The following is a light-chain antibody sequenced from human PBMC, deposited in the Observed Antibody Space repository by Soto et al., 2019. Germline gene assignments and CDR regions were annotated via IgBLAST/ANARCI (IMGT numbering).Light chain of an antibody. Sequence: DIHMTQSPSSLSASVGDRVTITCRASQSISSSLNWYQQKAGKAPNLLIYDTSSLQSGVPPRFIGRGSGTDFTLTISSLQPEDFASYYCQQSYSTPRTFGQGTKVDIK. V-gene: IGKV1-39*01. CDR3: QQSYSTPRT. CDR1: QSISSS. CDR2: DTS. J-gene: IGKJ1*01.